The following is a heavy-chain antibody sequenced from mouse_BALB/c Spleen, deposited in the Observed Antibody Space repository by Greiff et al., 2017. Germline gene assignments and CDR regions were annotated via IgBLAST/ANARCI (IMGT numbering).Heavy chain of an antibody. D-gene: IGHD2-12*01. CDR1: GFSLTSYG. Sequence: VKLVESGPGLVAPSQSLSITCTVSGFSLTSYGVHWVRQPPGKGLEWLGVIWAGGSTNYNSALMSRLSISKDNSKSQVFLKMNSLQTDDTAMYYCARASLTTSYAMDYWGQGTSVTVSS. CDR2: IWAGGST. CDR3: ARASLTTSYAMDY. V-gene: IGHV2-9*02. J-gene: IGHJ4*01.